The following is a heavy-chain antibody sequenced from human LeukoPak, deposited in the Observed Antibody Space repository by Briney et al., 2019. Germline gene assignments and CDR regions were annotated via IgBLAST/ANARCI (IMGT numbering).Heavy chain of an antibody. CDR3: AKVYSSSWYGVGDY. Sequence: GGSLRLSCAASGFTFSSYAMNWVRQAPGKGLEWVSTISGSGSSTYYVDSMKGRFTISRDNSKNTLYLQMDSLRAEDTAVYYCAKVYSSSWYGVGDYWGQGTLVTVSS. J-gene: IGHJ4*02. V-gene: IGHV3-23*01. D-gene: IGHD6-13*01. CDR1: GFTFSSYA. CDR2: ISGSGSST.